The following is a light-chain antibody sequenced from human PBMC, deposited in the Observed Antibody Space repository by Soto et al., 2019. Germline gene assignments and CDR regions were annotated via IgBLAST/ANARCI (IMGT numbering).Light chain of an antibody. CDR1: QGIRHY. Sequence: TQLTQSPSSGSASVGDRVTIIGRASQGIRHYLAWYQQKPGKAPKLLIYEASNLQSGVPSRFRGGGSGTEFTLTISSLQPEDVATYYCQNFDSAPQTFGQGTKVDIK. J-gene: IGKJ1*01. V-gene: IGKV1-27*01. CDR2: EAS. CDR3: QNFDSAPQT.